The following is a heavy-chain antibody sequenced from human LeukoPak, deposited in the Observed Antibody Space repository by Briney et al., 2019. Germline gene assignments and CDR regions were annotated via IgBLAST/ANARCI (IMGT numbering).Heavy chain of an antibody. D-gene: IGHD1/OR15-1a*01. J-gene: IGHJ6*03. Sequence: KSSETLSLTCTVSGGSISSGSYYWSWIRQPAGKGLEWIGRIYTSGSTNYNPSLKSRVTISVDTSKNQFSLKLSSVTAADTAVYYCASVGWNSRRPYYYYYMDVWGKGTTVTVSS. CDR3: ASVGWNSRRPYYYYYMDV. CDR1: GGSISSGSYY. CDR2: IYTSGST. V-gene: IGHV4-61*02.